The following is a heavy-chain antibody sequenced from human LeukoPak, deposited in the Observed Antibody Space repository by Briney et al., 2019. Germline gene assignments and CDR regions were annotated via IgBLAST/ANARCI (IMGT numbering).Heavy chain of an antibody. CDR2: INHSGST. CDR1: GGSFSGYY. Sequence: PSETLSPTCAVYGGSFSGYYWSWIRQPPGKGLEWIGEINHSGSTNYNPSLKSRVTISVDTSKNQFSLKLSSVTAADTAVYYCARVTSSSGYDFDYFDYWGQGTLVTVSS. V-gene: IGHV4-34*01. D-gene: IGHD5-12*01. J-gene: IGHJ4*02. CDR3: ARVTSSSGYDFDYFDY.